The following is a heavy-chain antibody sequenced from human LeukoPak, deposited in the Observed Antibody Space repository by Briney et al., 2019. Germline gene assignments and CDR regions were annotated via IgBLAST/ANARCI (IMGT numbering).Heavy chain of an antibody. D-gene: IGHD6-13*01. CDR1: GGSISSGSYY. CDR3: ARVVAAAGYYYYMDV. CDR2: IYTSGST. J-gene: IGHJ6*03. Sequence: SETLSLTCTVSGGSISSGSYYWSWIRQPAGKGLEWIGRIYTSGSTNYNPSLKSRVTISVDTSKNQFSLKLSSVTAADTAVYYCARVVAAAGYYYYMDVWGKGTTVTVSS. V-gene: IGHV4-61*02.